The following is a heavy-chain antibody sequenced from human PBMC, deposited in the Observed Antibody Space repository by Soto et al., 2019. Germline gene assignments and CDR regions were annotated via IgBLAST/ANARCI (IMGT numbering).Heavy chain of an antibody. J-gene: IGHJ4*02. V-gene: IGHV1-18*01. CDR2: ISAHTGNT. CDR3: ERGRYGDY. Sequence: QVHLVQSGAEVKKPGASVKVSCKGSGYTFTSYGITWVRQAPGQGLEWMGWISAHTGNTDYAQKLQGRVTVTRDTSTSAAYMELRSLRSDATAVYYCERGRYGDYWGQGALVTVSS. D-gene: IGHD1-1*01. CDR1: GYTFTSYG.